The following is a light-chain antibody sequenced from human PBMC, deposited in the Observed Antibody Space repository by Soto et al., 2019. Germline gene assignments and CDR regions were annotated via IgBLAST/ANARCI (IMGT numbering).Light chain of an antibody. CDR1: QGVSRK. V-gene: IGKV3-11*01. Sequence: EIVMTQSPATLSVAPGERVTFSCRASQGVSRKLAWYQHKPGQAPRLLIYDASTRATGIPARFSGSGSETDFTLTITSLEPEDFAVYYCQQRNNWPPITFGQGTRLEIK. CDR3: QQRNNWPPIT. J-gene: IGKJ5*01. CDR2: DAS.